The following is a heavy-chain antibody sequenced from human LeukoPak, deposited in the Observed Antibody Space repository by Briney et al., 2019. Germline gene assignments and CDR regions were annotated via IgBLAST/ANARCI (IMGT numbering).Heavy chain of an antibody. CDR2: ISSTSDSM. CDR3: ARDHERDSGAKNC. D-gene: IGHD1-26*01. J-gene: IGHJ4*02. Sequence: GGSLRLSCAASGFTFSSYSMSWVRQAPGKGLEWVSSISSTSDSMYYADSAMGRFTISRDNAKNSLYLQMNSLRAEDTAVYYCARDHERDSGAKNCWGQGTLVTVSS. CDR1: GFTFSSYS. V-gene: IGHV3-21*01.